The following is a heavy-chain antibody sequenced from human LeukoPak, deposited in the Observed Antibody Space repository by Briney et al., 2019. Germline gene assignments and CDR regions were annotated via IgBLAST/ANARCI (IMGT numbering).Heavy chain of an antibody. J-gene: IGHJ4*02. CDR1: GGSFSGYY. CDR3: ARLPRYFDWLSADY. D-gene: IGHD3-9*01. Sequence: PSETLSLTCAVYGGSFSGYYWSWIRQPPGKGLEWIGEINHSGSTNYNPSLKSRVTISVDTSKNQFSLKLSSVTAADTAVYYCARLPRYFDWLSADYWGQGTLVTVSS. V-gene: IGHV4-34*01. CDR2: INHSGST.